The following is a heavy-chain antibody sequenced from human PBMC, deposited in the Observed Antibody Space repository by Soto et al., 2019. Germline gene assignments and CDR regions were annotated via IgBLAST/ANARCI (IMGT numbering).Heavy chain of an antibody. CDR1: GGSISSYY. CDR2: IYYSGST. D-gene: IGHD3-22*01. J-gene: IGHJ4*02. Sequence: SSETLSLTCTVSGGSISSYYWSWIRQPPGKGLEWIGYIYYSGSTNYNPSLKSRVTISVDTSKNQFSLKLSSVAAADTAVYYCARLDYYDSSGYANLFDYWGQGTLVTVSS. CDR3: ARLDYYDSSGYANLFDY. V-gene: IGHV4-59*01.